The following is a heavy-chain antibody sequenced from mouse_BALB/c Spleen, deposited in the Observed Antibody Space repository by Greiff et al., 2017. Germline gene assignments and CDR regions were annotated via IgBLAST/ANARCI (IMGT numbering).Heavy chain of an antibody. CDR2: SRNKANDYTT. J-gene: IGHJ3*01. CDR3: ARDAYYYGSSGFAY. D-gene: IGHD1-1*01. Sequence: EVNVVESGGGLVQPGGSLRLSCATSGFTFSDFYMEWVRQPPGKRLEWIAASRNKANDYTTEYSASVKGRFIVSRDTSQSILYLQMNALRAEDTAIYYCARDAYYYGSSGFAYWGQGTLVTVSA. V-gene: IGHV7-1*02. CDR1: GFTFSDFY.